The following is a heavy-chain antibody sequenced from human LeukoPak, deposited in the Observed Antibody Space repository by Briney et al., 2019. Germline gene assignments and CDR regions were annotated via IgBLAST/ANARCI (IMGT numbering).Heavy chain of an antibody. CDR1: GFTFDNYA. CDR3: AKVSFTSGYTYGYDY. Sequence: SGGSLRLSCAASGFTFDNYAMSWVRQAPGKGLECVSSISGSGGATFYADSVKGRFTISRDNPKNTLYLQMNSLRAEDTAVYYCAKVSFTSGYTYGYDYWGQGTLVTVSS. J-gene: IGHJ4*02. V-gene: IGHV3-23*01. D-gene: IGHD5-18*01. CDR2: ISGSGGAT.